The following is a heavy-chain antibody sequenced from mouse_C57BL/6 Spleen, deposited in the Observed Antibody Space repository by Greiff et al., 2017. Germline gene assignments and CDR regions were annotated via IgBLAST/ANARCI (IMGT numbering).Heavy chain of an antibody. CDR1: GYSFTGYY. CDR2: INPSTGGT. CDR3: ARDYGSRRAMDY. D-gene: IGHD1-1*01. Sequence: VQLQQSGPELVKPGASVKISCKASGYSFTGYYMNWVKQSPEKSLEWIGEINPSTGGTTYNQKFKAKATLTVDKSSSTAYMQLKSLTSEDSAVYYCARDYGSRRAMDYWGQGTSVTVSS. V-gene: IGHV1-42*01. J-gene: IGHJ4*01.